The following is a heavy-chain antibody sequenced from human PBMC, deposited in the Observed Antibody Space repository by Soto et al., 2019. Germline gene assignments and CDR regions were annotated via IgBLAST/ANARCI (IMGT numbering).Heavy chain of an antibody. CDR3: ARDAALGFYGDYDY. Sequence: SETLSLTCAVYGGSFSGYYWSWLRPPPGKGLEWIGEINHSGSTNYNPSLKSRVTISVDTSKNQFSLKLSSVTAADTAVYYCARDAALGFYGDYDYWGQGTLVTVSS. V-gene: IGHV4-34*01. CDR2: INHSGST. J-gene: IGHJ4*02. CDR1: GGSFSGYY. D-gene: IGHD4-17*01.